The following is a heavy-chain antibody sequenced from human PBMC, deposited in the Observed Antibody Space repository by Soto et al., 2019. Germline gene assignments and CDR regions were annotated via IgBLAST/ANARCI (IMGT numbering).Heavy chain of an antibody. CDR2: IYHSGST. CDR1: GGTISSSNW. CDR3: AIGANTVTDEYGMDV. Sequence: QVQLQESGPGLVKPSGTPSLTCAVSGGTISSSNWWSWVRQPPGKGLEWIGEIYHSGSTNYNPSLKSRVTISVDKSKNQFSLKLSSVTAADTAVYHCAIGANTVTDEYGMDVWGQGTTVTVSS. J-gene: IGHJ6*02. V-gene: IGHV4-4*02. D-gene: IGHD4-17*01.